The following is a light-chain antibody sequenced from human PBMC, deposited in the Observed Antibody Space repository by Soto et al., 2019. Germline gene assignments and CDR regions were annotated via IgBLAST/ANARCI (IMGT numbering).Light chain of an antibody. V-gene: IGKV3-15*01. CDR2: ATS. CDR1: QSVSSN. J-gene: IGKJ2*01. Sequence: ETVMTQSPGTLSVSPGETVTVSCRASQSVSSNLAWYQQKPGQAPRLLIYATSTRATGIPARFSGSGSGTDFPLTISSLQFEDFAVYYCQQYNNLYTFGQGTKLEIK. CDR3: QQYNNLYT.